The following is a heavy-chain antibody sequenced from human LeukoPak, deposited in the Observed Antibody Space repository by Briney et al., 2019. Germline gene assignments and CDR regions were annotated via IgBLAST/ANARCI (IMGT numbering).Heavy chain of an antibody. Sequence: SETLSLTCAVYGGSFSGYYWSWIRQPPGKGLEWIGEINHSGSTNYNPSLKSRVTISVDTSKNQFSLKLSSVTAADTAVYHCARGGYYGSGSYYNVYWGQGTLVTVSS. D-gene: IGHD3-10*01. V-gene: IGHV4-34*01. CDR3: ARGGYYGSGSYYNVY. J-gene: IGHJ4*02. CDR1: GGSFSGYY. CDR2: INHSGST.